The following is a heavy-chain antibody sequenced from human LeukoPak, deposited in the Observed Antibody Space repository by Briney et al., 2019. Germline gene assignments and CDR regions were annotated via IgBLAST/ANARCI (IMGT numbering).Heavy chain of an antibody. D-gene: IGHD1-26*01. CDR3: ARVRRGSYGKNWFDP. CDR1: GYTFTGYY. CDR2: INPNSGGT. V-gene: IGHV1-2*02. J-gene: IGHJ5*02. Sequence: ASVEVSCKASGYTFTGYYMHWVRQAPGQGLEWMGWINPNSGGTNYAQKFQGRVTMTRDTSISTAYMELSRLRSDDTAVYYCARVRRGSYGKNWFDPWGQGTLVTVSS.